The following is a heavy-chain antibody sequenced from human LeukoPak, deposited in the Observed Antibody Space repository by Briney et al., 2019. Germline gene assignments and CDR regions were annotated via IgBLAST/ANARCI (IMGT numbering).Heavy chain of an antibody. V-gene: IGHV3-21*01. CDR1: GFTFSHYT. CDR3: ARELRSTRSWFDP. CDR2: ISSSSNYI. J-gene: IGHJ5*02. Sequence: PGGCLRLACEASGFTFSHYTIISVRQAPGKGLGWISSISSSSNYIFYGDSVQGRFTIARENARSALSLQMNSLRTEDTAFYYCARELRSTRSWFDPWGQGNLFTVSS. D-gene: IGHD2-2*01.